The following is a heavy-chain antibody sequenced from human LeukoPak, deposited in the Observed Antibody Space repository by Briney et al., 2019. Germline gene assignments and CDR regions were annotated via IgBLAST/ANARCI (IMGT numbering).Heavy chain of an antibody. CDR2: IYYSGST. CDR1: GGSISSSSYY. V-gene: IGHV4-31*03. Sequence: PSETLSLTCTVSGGSISSSSYYWSWIRQHPGKGLEWIGYIYYSGSTYYNPSLKSRVTISVDTSKNQFSLKLSSVTAADTAVYYCARAYPPSGTSKISFDPWGQGTLVTVSS. CDR3: ARAYPPSGTSKISFDP. D-gene: IGHD6-13*01. J-gene: IGHJ5*02.